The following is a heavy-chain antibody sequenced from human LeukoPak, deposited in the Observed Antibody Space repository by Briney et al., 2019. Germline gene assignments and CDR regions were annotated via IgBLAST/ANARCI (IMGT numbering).Heavy chain of an antibody. CDR2: IYPGDSDT. CDR3: AIPPVEMATSPLWYFDL. V-gene: IGHV5-51*01. D-gene: IGHD5-24*01. CDR1: GYSFTSYW. Sequence: LGESLKISCKGSGYSFTSYWIGWVRQMPGKGLEWMGIIYPGDSDTRYSPSFQGQVTISADKSISTAYLQWSSLKASDTAMYYCAIPPVEMATSPLWYFDLWGRGTLVTVSS. J-gene: IGHJ2*01.